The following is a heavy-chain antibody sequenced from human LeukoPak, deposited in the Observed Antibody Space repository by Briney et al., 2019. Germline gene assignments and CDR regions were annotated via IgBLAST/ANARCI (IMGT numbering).Heavy chain of an antibody. CDR3: VRTEGGLAESDY. CDR1: AGSFSGYY. CDR2: IYYSGST. Sequence: PSETLSLTCAIYAGSFSGYYWSWIRQPPGKGLEWIGNIYYSGSTYYNPSLKSRVTISLDTSKNHFSLKLTSVTAADTAVYYCVRTEGGLAESDYWGQGTLVTVSS. D-gene: IGHD3-16*01. V-gene: IGHV4-34*01. J-gene: IGHJ4*02.